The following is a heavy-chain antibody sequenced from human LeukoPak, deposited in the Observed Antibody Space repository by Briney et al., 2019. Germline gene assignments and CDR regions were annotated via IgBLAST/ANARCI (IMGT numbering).Heavy chain of an antibody. CDR3: AKGGYFDWLPPVDY. V-gene: IGHV3-23*01. D-gene: IGHD3-9*01. CDR1: GFTFSSYA. Sequence: GGSLRLSCAASGFTFSSYAMSWVRQAPVKVLEWVSAISGSGGSTYYADSVKGRFTISRDNSKNTLYLQMNSLRAEDTAVYYCAKGGYFDWLPPVDYWGQGTLVTVSS. J-gene: IGHJ4*02. CDR2: ISGSGGST.